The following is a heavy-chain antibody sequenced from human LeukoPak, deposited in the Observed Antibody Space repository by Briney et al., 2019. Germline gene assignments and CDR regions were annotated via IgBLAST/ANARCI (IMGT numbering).Heavy chain of an antibody. CDR3: ASARTWGY. CDR1: GGSTSSSNSY. V-gene: IGHV4-39*07. Sequence: SETLPLTCTVSGGSTSSSNSYWGWIRQPPGKGLEWIGEINHSGSTNYNPSLKSRVTISVDTSKNRFSLKLSSVTAADTAVYYCASARTWGYWGQGTLVTVSS. D-gene: IGHD1-26*01. CDR2: INHSGST. J-gene: IGHJ4*02.